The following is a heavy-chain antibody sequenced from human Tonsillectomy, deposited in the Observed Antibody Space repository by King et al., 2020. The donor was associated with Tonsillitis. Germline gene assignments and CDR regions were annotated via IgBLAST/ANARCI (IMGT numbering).Heavy chain of an antibody. V-gene: IGHV3-53*04. D-gene: IGHD1-26*01. CDR1: GFTVSNNY. Sequence: VQLVESGGGLVQPGGSLRLSCAASGFTVSNNYMSWVRQAPGKGREWVSVIYSDGTTYYADSVKGRFTISRQNSANTLYLQTNSLKTEDTAVYYCASMYSGTFFDYWGQGTLVTVSS. J-gene: IGHJ4*02. CDR3: ASMYSGTFFDY. CDR2: IYSDGTT.